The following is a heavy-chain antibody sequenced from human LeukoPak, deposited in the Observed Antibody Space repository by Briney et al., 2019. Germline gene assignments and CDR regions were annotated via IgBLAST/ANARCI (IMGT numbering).Heavy chain of an antibody. D-gene: IGHD5-12*01. CDR2: ISGSGGST. Sequence: QPGGSLRLSCAASGFTFSSYAMSWVRQAPGKGLEWVSAISGSGGSTYYADSVKGRFTISRDNSKNTLYLQMNSLRAEDTAVYYCAKARGYSGYDSPQADYWGQGTLVTVSS. CDR1: GFTFSSYA. CDR3: AKARGYSGYDSPQADY. V-gene: IGHV3-23*01. J-gene: IGHJ4*02.